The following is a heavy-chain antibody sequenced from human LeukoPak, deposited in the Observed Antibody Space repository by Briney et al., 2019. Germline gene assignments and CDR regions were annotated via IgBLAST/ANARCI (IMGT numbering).Heavy chain of an antibody. CDR2: IYSGGST. J-gene: IGHJ4*02. Sequence: GGSLRLSCAASGFTVSSNYMSWVRQAPGKGLEWVSVIYSGGSTYYADSVKGRFTISRDNSKNTLYLQMNSLRAEDTAVYYCARDRNRNYLGLFDYWGQGTLVTVSS. CDR1: GFTVSSNY. D-gene: IGHD1-7*01. CDR3: ARDRNRNYLGLFDY. V-gene: IGHV3-66*01.